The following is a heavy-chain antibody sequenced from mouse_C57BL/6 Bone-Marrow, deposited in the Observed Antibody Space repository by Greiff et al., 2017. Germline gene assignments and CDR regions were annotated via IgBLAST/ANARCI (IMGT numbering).Heavy chain of an antibody. J-gene: IGHJ2*01. CDR2: INPNNGGT. V-gene: IGHV1-26*01. CDR1: GYTFTDYY. D-gene: IGHD1-1*01. CDR3: ARHYLSVVATDY. Sequence: EVQLQQSGPELVKPGASVKISCKASGYTFTDYYMNWVKQSHGKSLEWIGDINPNNGGTSYNQKFKGKATLTVDKSSSTAYMELRSLTSEDSAVYYCARHYLSVVATDYWGQGTTLTVSS.